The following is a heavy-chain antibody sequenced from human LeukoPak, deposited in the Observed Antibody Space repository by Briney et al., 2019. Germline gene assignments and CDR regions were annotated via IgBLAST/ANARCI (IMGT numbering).Heavy chain of an antibody. CDR1: GFNFNNYW. Sequence: GGSLKLSCTVSGFNFNNYWMHWVRRAPGKGLVWVSRMNNDGRVISYADSVNGRFTISRDNAKNTLYLQMNSLRAEDTAVYYCAREFEATGFWALDYWGQGTLVTASS. CDR3: AREFEATGFWALDY. CDR2: MNNDGRVI. J-gene: IGHJ4*02. D-gene: IGHD3-16*01. V-gene: IGHV3-74*01.